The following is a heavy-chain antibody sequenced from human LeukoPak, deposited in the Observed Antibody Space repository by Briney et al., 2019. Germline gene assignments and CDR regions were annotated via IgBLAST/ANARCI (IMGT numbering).Heavy chain of an antibody. J-gene: IGHJ4*02. CDR1: GFTFGDYD. CDR3: ARDSSGGGWRYFDY. D-gene: IGHD6-19*01. V-gene: IGHV3-43*02. Sequence: PGGSLRLSCAASGFTFGDYDMHWVRQAPGKGLEWVSLIRADGATTRYTDSVKGRFTISRDNSENTLYLQMNSLRAEDTAVYYCARDSSGGGWRYFDYWGQGTLVTVSS. CDR2: IRADGATT.